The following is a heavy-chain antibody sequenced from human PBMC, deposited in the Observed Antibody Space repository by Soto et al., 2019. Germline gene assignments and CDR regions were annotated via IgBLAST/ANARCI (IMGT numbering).Heavy chain of an antibody. V-gene: IGHV4-59*13. D-gene: IGHD5-18*01. CDR2: IYYSGST. Sequence: SETLSLTCTVSGGSISSYYWSWIRQPPGKGLEWIGYIYYSGSTNYNPSLKSRVTISVDTSKNQFSLKLSSVTAADTAVYYCARDRGYSYGYYYYYGMDVWGQGTTVTVS. J-gene: IGHJ6*02. CDR1: GGSISSYY. CDR3: ARDRGYSYGYYYYYGMDV.